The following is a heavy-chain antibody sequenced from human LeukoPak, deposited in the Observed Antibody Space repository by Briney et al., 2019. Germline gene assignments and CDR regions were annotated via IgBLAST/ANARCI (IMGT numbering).Heavy chain of an antibody. Sequence: GGSLRLSCAASGFTFSSYGMHWVRQAPGKGLEWVAVISYDGSNKYYADSVKGRFTISRDNSKNTLYLQMNSLRAEDTAVYYCAKDTMGGQGTLVTVSS. CDR1: GFTFSSYG. J-gene: IGHJ4*02. CDR3: AKDTM. V-gene: IGHV3-30*18. D-gene: IGHD3-3*01. CDR2: ISYDGSNK.